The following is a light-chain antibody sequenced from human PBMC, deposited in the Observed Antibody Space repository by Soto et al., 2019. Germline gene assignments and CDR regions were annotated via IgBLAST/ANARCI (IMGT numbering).Light chain of an antibody. CDR1: SSDVGDYNY. V-gene: IGLV2-11*01. CDR3: CSYAGTYTVV. CDR2: EVS. J-gene: IGLJ2*01. Sequence: QSVLTQPRSVSGSPGQSVTISCTGTSSDVGDYNYVSWYQQHPGKAPKFIIYEVSKRPSGVPDRFSGSKSGNTASLTISGLQAEDAADYYCCSYAGTYTVVFGGGTKVTVL.